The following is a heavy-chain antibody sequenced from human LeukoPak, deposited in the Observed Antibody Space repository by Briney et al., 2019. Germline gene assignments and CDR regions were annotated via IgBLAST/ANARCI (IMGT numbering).Heavy chain of an antibody. CDR1: GGSISSDSYY. V-gene: IGHV4-39*07. CDR2: IFHSGAT. J-gene: IGHJ5*02. Sequence: SETLSLTCTVSGGSISSDSYYWGWIRQSPGRGLEWIGNIFHSGATYYNPSLRSRVTISLDTSKNQFSLRLNSVTAADTAVYYCARLSRQLVPNWFDPWGQGTLVTVSS. D-gene: IGHD6-6*01. CDR3: ARLSRQLVPNWFDP.